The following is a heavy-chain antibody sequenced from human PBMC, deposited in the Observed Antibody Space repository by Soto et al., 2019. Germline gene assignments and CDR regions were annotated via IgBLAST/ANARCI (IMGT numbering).Heavy chain of an antibody. J-gene: IGHJ4*02. D-gene: IGHD2-15*01. CDR2: IYYGGTT. CDR1: VEPMTGGYY. V-gene: IGHV4-38-2*01. Sequence: TSETLSLTCDVSVEPMTGGYYWGWIRQSPGKGLEWIGSIYYGGTTYYNPSLRSRLAISIDTSKNQFSLRLSSVTAADTALYYCARGWYYFDFWGQGTLVT. CDR3: ARGWYYFDF.